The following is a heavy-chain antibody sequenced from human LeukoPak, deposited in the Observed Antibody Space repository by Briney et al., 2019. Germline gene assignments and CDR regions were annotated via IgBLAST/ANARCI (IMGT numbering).Heavy chain of an antibody. J-gene: IGHJ6*04. CDR2: IWYDGSNK. CDR1: GFTFSSYG. D-gene: IGHD5-24*01. V-gene: IGHV3-33*01. Sequence: GGFLRLSCAASGFTFSSYGMHWVRQAPGKGLEWVAVIWYDGSNKYYADSMKGRFTISRDNSKNTLYLQMNSLRAEDTVVYYCARDTIGMDVWGKGTTVTVSS. CDR3: ARDTIGMDV.